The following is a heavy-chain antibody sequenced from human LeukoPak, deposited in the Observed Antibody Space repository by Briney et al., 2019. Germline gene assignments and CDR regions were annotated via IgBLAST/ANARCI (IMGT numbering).Heavy chain of an antibody. V-gene: IGHV3-30*18. D-gene: IGHD3-10*01. CDR3: AKEGTPHVSTWYDL. J-gene: IGHJ5*02. CDR2: ISYEGGTQ. CDR1: GFIVSNNY. Sequence: GGSLRLSCAASGFIVSNNYMSWVRQAPGKGLEWVAVISYEGGTQHYADSVKGRFIISRDNPRNTLYLQMNILRTEDTAVYYCAKEGTPHVSTWYDLWGQGTQVIVSS.